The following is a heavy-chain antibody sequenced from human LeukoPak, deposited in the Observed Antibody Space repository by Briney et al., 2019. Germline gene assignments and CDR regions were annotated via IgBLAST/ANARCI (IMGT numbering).Heavy chain of an antibody. CDR3: ARDYSRDFDY. V-gene: IGHV4-59*01. CDR1: GGSISSYY. CDR2: IYYSGST. Sequence: SETLSLTCTVSGGSISSYYWSWIRQPPGKGLEWIGYIYYSGSTNYNPSLKSRVTISVDTSKNQFSLKLSSVTAADTALYYCARDYSRDFDYWGQGTLVTVSS. D-gene: IGHD6-13*01. J-gene: IGHJ4*02.